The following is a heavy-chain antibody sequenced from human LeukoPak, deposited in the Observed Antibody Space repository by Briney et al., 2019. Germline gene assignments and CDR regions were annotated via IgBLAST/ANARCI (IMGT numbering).Heavy chain of an antibody. CDR3: ARVAVIYYYYMEV. J-gene: IGHJ6*03. D-gene: IGHD2/OR15-2a*01. Sequence: GGSLRLSCAASGFTFSSYSMKWVRQAPGKGLEWVANIRQDGSEKYYVDSVKGRFTISRDNAKNLLYLQMSSLRAEDTAVYYCARVAVIYYYYMEVWGKGTTVTVSS. CDR2: IRQDGSEK. V-gene: IGHV3-7*01. CDR1: GFTFSSYS.